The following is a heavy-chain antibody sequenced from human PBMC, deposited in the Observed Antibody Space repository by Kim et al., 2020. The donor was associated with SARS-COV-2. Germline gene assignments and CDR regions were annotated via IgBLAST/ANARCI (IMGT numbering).Heavy chain of an antibody. V-gene: IGHV4-4*07. J-gene: IGHJ4*02. CDR1: HGSINNNF. CDR3: ARGPAHGAPLDY. Sequence: SETLSLTCTVSHGSINNNFWSWIRQPAGQGLEWIGRIYNSGIADYNPSLKSRVVMSLDTSRNQFSLRLNYVPAADSAVYYCARGPAHGAPLDYWGQGTLVTVSS. CDR2: IYNSGIA.